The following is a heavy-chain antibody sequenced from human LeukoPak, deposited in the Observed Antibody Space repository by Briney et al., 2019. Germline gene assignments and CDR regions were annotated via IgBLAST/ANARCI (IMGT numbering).Heavy chain of an antibody. V-gene: IGHV3-30*18. D-gene: IGHD6-13*01. CDR3: AKAYSSSWDPQRKGMDV. CDR2: ISYDGSNK. CDR1: GFTFSSYG. J-gene: IGHJ6*02. Sequence: GGSLRLSCAASGFTFSSYGMHWVRQAPGKGLEWVAVISYDGSNKYYADSVKGRFTISRDNSKNTLYLQMNSLRAEDTAVYYCAKAYSSSWDPQRKGMDVWGQGTTVTVSS.